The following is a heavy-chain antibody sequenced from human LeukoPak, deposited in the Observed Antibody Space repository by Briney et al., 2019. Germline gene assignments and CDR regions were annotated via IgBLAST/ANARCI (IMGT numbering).Heavy chain of an antibody. Sequence: PGGSLRLSCAASGFTFSDYYMSWIRQAPGKGLEWISYISSSGSAIYYADSVKGRFTISRDNSKNTLYLQMNSLRAEDTAVYYCARARSSYGYGDAFDIWGQGTMVTVSS. CDR1: GFTFSDYY. CDR2: ISSSGSAI. CDR3: ARARSSYGYGDAFDI. D-gene: IGHD5-18*01. J-gene: IGHJ3*02. V-gene: IGHV3-11*04.